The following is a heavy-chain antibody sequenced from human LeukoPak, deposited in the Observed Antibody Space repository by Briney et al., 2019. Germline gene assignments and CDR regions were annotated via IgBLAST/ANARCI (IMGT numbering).Heavy chain of an antibody. V-gene: IGHV1-2*02. CDR3: ASLLGSGWYAFHFDP. D-gene: IGHD6-19*01. CDR1: GYTFTGYY. CDR2: INPNSGGT. Sequence: ASVKVSCKASGYTFTGYYMHWVRQAPGQGLEWMGWINPNSGGTNYAQKFQGRVTMTRDTSISTAYMELSRLRSDDTAVYYCASLLGSGWYAFHFDPWGQGTLVTVSS. J-gene: IGHJ5*02.